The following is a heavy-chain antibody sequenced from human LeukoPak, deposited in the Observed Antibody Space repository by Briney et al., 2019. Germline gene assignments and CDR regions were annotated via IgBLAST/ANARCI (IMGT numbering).Heavy chain of an antibody. Sequence: PGRSLRLSCAASGFTFSSYGMHWVRQAPAKGLEWVAVISYDGSNKYYTDSVKGRFTISRDNSKNTLYLQMNSLRSEDTAVYYCANGRTYFDYWGQGTRVTVSS. CDR1: GFTFSSYG. J-gene: IGHJ4*02. CDR3: ANGRTYFDY. CDR2: ISYDGSNK. V-gene: IGHV3-30*18.